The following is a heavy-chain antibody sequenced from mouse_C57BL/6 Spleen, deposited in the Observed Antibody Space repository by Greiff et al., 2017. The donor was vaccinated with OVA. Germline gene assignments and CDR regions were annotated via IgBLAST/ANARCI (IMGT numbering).Heavy chain of an antibody. CDR3: ARSGTTVAFDY. V-gene: IGHV1-82*01. Sequence: QVQLQQSGPELVKPGASVKISCKASGYAFSSSWMNWVKQRPGKGLEWIGRIYPGGGGTNYNGKFKGKATLTVDKSYSTAYMQISSLTSEDAAVYVCARSGTTVAFDYWGQGTTLTVSA. D-gene: IGHD1-1*01. CDR1: GYAFSSSW. J-gene: IGHJ2*01. CDR2: IYPGGGGT.